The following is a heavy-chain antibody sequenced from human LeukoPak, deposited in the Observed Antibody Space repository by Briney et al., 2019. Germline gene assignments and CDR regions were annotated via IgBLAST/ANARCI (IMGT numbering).Heavy chain of an antibody. J-gene: IGHJ4*02. V-gene: IGHV3-7*01. Sequence: GGSLRLSCAASGFTFSSYWMSWVRQAPGKGLEWVANIKQDGSEKYYVDSVKGRFTISRDNAKNSLYLQMNSLRAEDTAVYYCARLLYDFWSGYYTGDIGVDYWGQGTLVTVSS. CDR2: IKQDGSEK. CDR1: GFTFSSYW. CDR3: ARLLYDFWSGYYTGDIGVDY. D-gene: IGHD3-3*01.